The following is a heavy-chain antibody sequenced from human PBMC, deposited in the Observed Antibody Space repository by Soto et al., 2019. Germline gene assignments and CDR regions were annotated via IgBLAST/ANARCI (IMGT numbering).Heavy chain of an antibody. CDR1: GFTFSSYW. V-gene: IGHV3-7*04. J-gene: IGHJ3*02. Sequence: GSLRLSCAASGFTFSSYWMSWVRQAPGKGLEWVANIKPDGSQKWYVDSVKGRFTISRDNAKSSLSLQMDSLRAEDTAVYYCARGDYYDISGPFSDAFDIWGQGTMVTVSS. CDR2: IKPDGSQK. CDR3: ARGDYYDISGPFSDAFDI. D-gene: IGHD3-22*01.